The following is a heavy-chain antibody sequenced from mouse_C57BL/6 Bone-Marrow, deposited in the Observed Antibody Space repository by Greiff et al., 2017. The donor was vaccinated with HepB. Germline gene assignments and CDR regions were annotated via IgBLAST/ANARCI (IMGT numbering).Heavy chain of an antibody. V-gene: IGHV14-4*01. CDR1: GFNIKDDY. D-gene: IGHD2-3*01. CDR3: TTRWLLPAY. CDR2: IDPENGDT. Sequence: VQLQQSGAELVRPEASVKLSCTASGFNIKDDYMHWVKQRPEQGLEWIGWIDPENGDTEYASKFQGKATITADTSSNTAYLQLSSLTSEDTAVYYCTTRWLLPAYWGQGTLVTVSA. J-gene: IGHJ3*01.